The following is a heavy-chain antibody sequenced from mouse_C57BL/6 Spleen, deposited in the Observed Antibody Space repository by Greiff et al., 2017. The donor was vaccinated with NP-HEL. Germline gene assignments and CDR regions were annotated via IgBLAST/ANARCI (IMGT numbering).Heavy chain of an antibody. V-gene: IGHV1-26*01. D-gene: IGHD1-1*01. CDR1: GYTFTDYY. CDR2: INPNNGGT. Sequence: EVQLQQSGPELVKPGASVKISCKASGYTFTDYYMNWVKQSHGKSLEWIGDINPNNGGTSYNQKFKGKATLTVDKSSSTAYMELRSLTSEDSAVYYCARDGSGYVLDYWGQGTSVTVSS. CDR3: ARDGSGYVLDY. J-gene: IGHJ4*01.